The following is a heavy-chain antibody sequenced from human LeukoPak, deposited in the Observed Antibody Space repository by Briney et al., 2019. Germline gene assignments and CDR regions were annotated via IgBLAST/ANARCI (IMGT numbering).Heavy chain of an antibody. CDR2: IYSSGST. CDR1: GGSISTYY. J-gene: IGHJ3*01. D-gene: IGHD5-18*01. Sequence: SETLSLTCTVSGGSISTYYWSWIRQPPGKGLEWIGFIYSSGSTNYSPSLKSRVTISVDTSKDQLSLKLSSVTAADTAVYYCAGARAYSYAYDAFDVWGQGTMVTVSS. V-gene: IGHV4-59*01. CDR3: AGARAYSYAYDAFDV.